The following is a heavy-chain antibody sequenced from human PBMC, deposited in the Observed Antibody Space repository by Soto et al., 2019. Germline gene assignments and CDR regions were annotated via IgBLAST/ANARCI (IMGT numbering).Heavy chain of an antibody. V-gene: IGHV4-34*01. CDR3: ARGHGRFAH. CDR2: ISHSGFT. Sequence: QLQLHQSGAGLLKPSETLSLTCDVSGGSFTGYYWAWIRQPPGKGLEWIGEISHSGFTNYNPSLTGRVTISLDTSRSQFSLKLDSLTAADTSFYCCARGHGRFAHWGQGTLVTVSS. J-gene: IGHJ4*02. CDR1: GGSFTGYY.